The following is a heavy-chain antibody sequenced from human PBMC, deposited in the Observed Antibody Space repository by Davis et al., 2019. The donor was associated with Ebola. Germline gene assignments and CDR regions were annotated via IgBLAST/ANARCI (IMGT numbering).Heavy chain of an antibody. CDR3: ARDRPVHYFDY. Sequence: PSETLSLTCAVYGGSFSGYYWSWIRQPPGKGLEWIGEINHSGSTNYNPSLKSRVTMSVDTSKTQFSLKLSSVTAADTAVYYCARDRPVHYFDYWGQGTLVTVSS. V-gene: IGHV4-34*01. D-gene: IGHD3-10*02. CDR1: GGSFSGYY. CDR2: INHSGST. J-gene: IGHJ4*02.